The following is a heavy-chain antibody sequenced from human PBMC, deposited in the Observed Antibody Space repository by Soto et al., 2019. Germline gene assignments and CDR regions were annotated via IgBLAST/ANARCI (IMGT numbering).Heavy chain of an antibody. CDR1: GGSISSGGYS. CDR3: ARWGYYYDSSGSSDWFDP. Sequence: SETLSLTCAVSGGSISSGGYSWSWIRQPPGKGLEWIGYIYHSGSTYYNPSLKSRVTISVDRSKNQFSLKLSSVTAADTAVYYCARWGYYYDSSGSSDWFDPWGQGTLVTVSS. CDR2: IYHSGST. V-gene: IGHV4-30-2*01. J-gene: IGHJ5*02. D-gene: IGHD3-22*01.